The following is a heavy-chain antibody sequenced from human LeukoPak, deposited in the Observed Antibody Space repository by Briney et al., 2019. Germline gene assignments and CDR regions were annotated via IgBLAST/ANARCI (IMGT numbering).Heavy chain of an antibody. CDR2: INYNGAIT. CDR1: GFTFVDYG. CDR3: ARDRLGPSLSVSHFDL. J-gene: IGHJ4*02. D-gene: IGHD3-3*02. V-gene: IGHV3-20*04. Sequence: RPGGSLRLSCATSGFTFVDYGLSWVRRAPGKGLEWLCAINYNGAITDYADSVKGRFTISRDNAKNSLYLRMDSLRAEDTALYYCARDRLGPSLSVSHFDLWGQGTLVTVSS.